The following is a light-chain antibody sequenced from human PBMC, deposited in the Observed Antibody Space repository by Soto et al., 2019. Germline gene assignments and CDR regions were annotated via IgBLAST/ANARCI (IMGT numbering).Light chain of an antibody. CDR3: NSYTSSSTYV. V-gene: IGLV2-14*01. J-gene: IGLJ1*01. Sequence: QSALTQPASVSGSPGQSITISCTGTSSDIGNYNYVSWYQQHPGKAPKLIIYGVTNRPSGVSNRFSGSKSGNTASLTISGLQAEDEADYYCNSYTSSSTYVFGTGTKLTVL. CDR2: GVT. CDR1: SSDIGNYNY.